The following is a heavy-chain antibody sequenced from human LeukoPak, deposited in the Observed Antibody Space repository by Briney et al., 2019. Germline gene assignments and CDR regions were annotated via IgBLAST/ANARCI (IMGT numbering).Heavy chain of an antibody. CDR2: IIPIFGTA. D-gene: IGHD3-10*01. V-gene: IGHV1-69*06. Sequence: SVKVSCKASGGTFSSYAISWARQAPGQGLEWMGGIIPIFGTANYAQKFQGRVTITADKSTSTAYMELSSLRSEDTAVYYCASVFPGHGSGSFFDYWGQGTLVTVSS. CDR3: ASVFPGHGSGSFFDY. J-gene: IGHJ4*02. CDR1: GGTFSSYA.